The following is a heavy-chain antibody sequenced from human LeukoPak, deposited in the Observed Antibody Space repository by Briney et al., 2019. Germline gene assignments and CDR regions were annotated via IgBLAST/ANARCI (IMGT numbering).Heavy chain of an antibody. V-gene: IGHV3-23*01. Sequence: GGSLRLSCVASGFTFTNYGMMWVRQAPGKELEWVSAISGSGGSTYYADSVKGRFTISRDNSKNTLYLQMNSLRAEDTAVYYCAKGLPTTPNYYYYMDVWGKGTTVTVSS. J-gene: IGHJ6*03. CDR2: ISGSGGST. CDR1: GFTFTNYG. CDR3: AKGLPTTPNYYYYMDV. D-gene: IGHD3-16*01.